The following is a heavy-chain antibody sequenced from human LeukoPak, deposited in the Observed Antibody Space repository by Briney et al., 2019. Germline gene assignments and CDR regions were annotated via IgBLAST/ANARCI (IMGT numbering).Heavy chain of an antibody. D-gene: IGHD3-10*01. CDR3: ARTNQHFYGSGSNLTPWPAGMDV. J-gene: IGHJ6*02. V-gene: IGHV4-59*01. Sequence: SETLSLTCTVSGGSISSYYWTWIRQPPGKGLEWIGYIYYSGNTNYNPSLKSRVTISVDTSKNQFSLELSSVTAADTAVYYCARTNQHFYGSGSNLTPWPAGMDVWGQGTTVTVSS. CDR2: IYYSGNT. CDR1: GGSISSYY.